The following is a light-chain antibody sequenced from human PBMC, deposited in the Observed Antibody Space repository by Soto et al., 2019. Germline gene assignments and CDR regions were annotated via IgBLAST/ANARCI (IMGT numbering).Light chain of an antibody. Sequence: EIVLTQSPVTLSLSQGERATLSCRAIQSGRTYLAWYQVKPGQAPRLLIYDASRRASGVPARFSGSGSGTDFTLTISRLEPEDVARYYCQQRNTWPPITFGQGTRLESK. J-gene: IGKJ5*01. CDR3: QQRNTWPPIT. V-gene: IGKV3-11*01. CDR2: DAS. CDR1: QSGRTY.